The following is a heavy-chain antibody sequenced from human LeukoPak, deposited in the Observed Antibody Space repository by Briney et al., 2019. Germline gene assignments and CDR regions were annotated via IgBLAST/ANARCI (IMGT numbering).Heavy chain of an antibody. CDR2: ISSDSAYI. CDR3: ARGAADGYNYFFYYYMDV. CDR1: GFTFSNYN. Sequence: GGSLRLSCAAFGFTFSNYNMNWVRQAPGKGLEWVSSISSDSAYIYNADSMKGRFTISRDNTRNSLYLQMSSLRAEDTAVYYCARGAADGYNYFFYYYMDVWGKGTTVTVSS. D-gene: IGHD5-24*01. V-gene: IGHV3-21*01. J-gene: IGHJ6*03.